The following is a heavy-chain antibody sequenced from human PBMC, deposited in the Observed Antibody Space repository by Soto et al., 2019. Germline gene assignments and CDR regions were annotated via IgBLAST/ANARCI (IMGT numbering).Heavy chain of an antibody. CDR1: GFTFSSHA. V-gene: IGHV3-30-3*01. Sequence: QVQLVESGGGVVQPGRSLRLSCAASGFTFSSHAMHWVRQPPGKGLEWVAVVSYDGSNKYYADSVKGRFTISRDNSKNKLYLRMNSLRADDTAVYYCARGQDILIPAGILRRSPGGMDVWGQGTTVTVSS. J-gene: IGHJ6*02. D-gene: IGHD2-2*02. CDR3: ARGQDILIPAGILRRSPGGMDV. CDR2: VSYDGSNK.